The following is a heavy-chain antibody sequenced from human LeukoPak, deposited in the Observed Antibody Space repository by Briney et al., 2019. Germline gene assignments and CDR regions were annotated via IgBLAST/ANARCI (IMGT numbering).Heavy chain of an antibody. Sequence: SETLSLTCIVSGGSITNSDYYWGWIRQPPGKGLECIGSIYYTADTYYNPSLKRRVTISVDTSKNQFSLKLSSVTAADTAVYYGARDIRTKAILWFGELSRLYYYYMDVWGKGTTVTVSS. CDR2: IYYTADT. V-gene: IGHV4-39*07. CDR1: GGSITNSDYY. D-gene: IGHD3-10*01. J-gene: IGHJ6*03. CDR3: ARDIRTKAILWFGELSRLYYYYMDV.